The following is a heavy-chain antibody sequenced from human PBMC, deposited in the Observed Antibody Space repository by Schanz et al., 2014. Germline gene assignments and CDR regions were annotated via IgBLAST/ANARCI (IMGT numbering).Heavy chain of an antibody. CDR1: GYTFTSYY. J-gene: IGHJ4*02. CDR2: FDPKKGEA. Sequence: QVQLVQSGAEVKKPGVSVKVSCKASGYTFTSYYMHWVRQAPGQGLEWMGGFDPKKGEAIYAQKFQGRVTMTEDTSTGTAYMELRSLTSEDTAVYYCATGPHIVVAFDYWGQGTLVTVSS. D-gene: IGHD2-21*01. CDR3: ATGPHIVVAFDY. V-gene: IGHV1-24*01.